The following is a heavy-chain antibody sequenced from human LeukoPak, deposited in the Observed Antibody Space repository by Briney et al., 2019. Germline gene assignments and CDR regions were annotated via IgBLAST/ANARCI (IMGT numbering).Heavy chain of an antibody. CDR3: ARDGVEFYNWFDP. D-gene: IGHD2-21*01. Sequence: GGSLRLSCAASGFTFSSYSMNWVRQAPGKGLVWVSRINSDGSSTTYADSVKGRFTISRDNAKNTLYLQMNSLRAEDTAVYYCARDGVEFYNWFDPWGQGTLVTVPS. V-gene: IGHV3-74*01. CDR2: INSDGSST. J-gene: IGHJ5*02. CDR1: GFTFSSYS.